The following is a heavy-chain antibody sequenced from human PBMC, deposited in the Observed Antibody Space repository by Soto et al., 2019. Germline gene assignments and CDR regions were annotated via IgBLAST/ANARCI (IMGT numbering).Heavy chain of an antibody. CDR1: GGSINSYC. V-gene: IGHV4-59*08. CDR2: IFDSGNA. Sequence: QVQLQESGPGLVKPSETLSLTCTVSGGSINSYCWSWIRQPPGKGLEWIAYIFDSGNANYNPSLKSRVTISVDTSKNQFSLKLTSVTAADTAVSYCARHRRTTVAKFYFDNWGQGALVTVSS. CDR3: ARHRRTTVAKFYFDN. J-gene: IGHJ4*02. D-gene: IGHD4-4*01.